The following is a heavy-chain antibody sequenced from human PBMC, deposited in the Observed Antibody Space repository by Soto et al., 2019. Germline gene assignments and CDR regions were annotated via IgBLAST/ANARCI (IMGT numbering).Heavy chain of an antibody. Sequence: LRLSCAASGFTFHSYAMSWVRQAPGKGPEWVSDVSGSGGSTDYADSVKGRFTISRDNSKKTLYLQMNSLRAEDTAVYYCASLPHTAMARDYYFYGMDVWGHGTTVTVSS. CDR3: ASLPHTAMARDYYFYGMDV. CDR1: GFTFHSYA. J-gene: IGHJ6*02. D-gene: IGHD5-18*01. V-gene: IGHV3-23*01. CDR2: VSGSGGST.